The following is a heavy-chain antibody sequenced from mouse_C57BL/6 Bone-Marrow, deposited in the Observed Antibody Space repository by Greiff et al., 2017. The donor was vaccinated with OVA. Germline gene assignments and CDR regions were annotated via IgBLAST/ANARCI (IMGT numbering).Heavy chain of an antibody. V-gene: IGHV5-9-1*02. CDR2: ISSGGDYI. CDR3: TRDPDGYYGGAMDY. D-gene: IGHD2-3*01. Sequence: EVQRVESGEGLVKPGGSLKLSCAASGFTFSSYAMSWVRQTPEKRLEWVAYISSGGDYIYYADTVKGRFTISRDNARNTLYLQMSSLKSEDTAMYYCTRDPDGYYGGAMDYWGQGTSVTVSS. J-gene: IGHJ4*01. CDR1: GFTFSSYA.